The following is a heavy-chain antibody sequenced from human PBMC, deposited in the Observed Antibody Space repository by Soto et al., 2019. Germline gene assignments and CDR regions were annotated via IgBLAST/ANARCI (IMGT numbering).Heavy chain of an antibody. CDR1: GYTLTELS. Sequence: ASVKVSCKVSGYTLTELSMPWVRQAPGKGLEWMGGFDPEDGETIYAQKFQGRVTMTEDTSTDTAYMELSSLRSKATAVYYGAASRIAARPDFDDWGQGTLVTVSS. CDR3: AASRIAARPDFDD. CDR2: FDPEDGET. J-gene: IGHJ4*02. V-gene: IGHV1-24*01. D-gene: IGHD6-6*01.